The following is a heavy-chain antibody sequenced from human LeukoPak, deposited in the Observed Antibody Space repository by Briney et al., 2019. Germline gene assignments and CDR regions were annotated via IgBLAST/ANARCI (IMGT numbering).Heavy chain of an antibody. V-gene: IGHV4-34*01. CDR1: GGYFSGYY. D-gene: IGHD6-13*01. Sequence: SETLSLTCAVYGGYFSGYYWSWIRQTPGKGLEWIGEINHSGSTNYNPSLKSRVTISVDTSKNQFSQKLSSVTAADTAVYYCARDKAHLAAAGFIDYWGQGTLVTVSS. CDR2: INHSGST. CDR3: ARDKAHLAAAGFIDY. J-gene: IGHJ4*02.